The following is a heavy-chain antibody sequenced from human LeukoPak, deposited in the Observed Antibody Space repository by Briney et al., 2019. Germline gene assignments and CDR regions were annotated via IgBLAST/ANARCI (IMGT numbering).Heavy chain of an antibody. J-gene: IGHJ3*02. Sequence: GGSLRLSCVASGFTFSGSWMSWVRQAPGKGLEWVAIIKHDGSETYYMDPVKGRFSISRDNAKNSLHLQMNSLRAEDTAVYYCARDRAALDIWSQGTMVTVSS. CDR1: GFTFSGSW. CDR3: ARDRAALDI. CDR2: IKHDGSET. V-gene: IGHV3-7*01.